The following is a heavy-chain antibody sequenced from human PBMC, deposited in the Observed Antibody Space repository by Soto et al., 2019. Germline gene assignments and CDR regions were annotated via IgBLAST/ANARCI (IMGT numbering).Heavy chain of an antibody. CDR2: IYPGDSDT. J-gene: IGHJ5*01. D-gene: IGHD3-22*01. CDR1: GYSFTSYW. Sequence: GESLKISCKGSGYSFTSYWIGWVRQMPGKGLEWMGIIYPGDSDTSYSPSFQGQVTISADKSISTAYLQWSSLKASDTAMYYCARQVFGGGYYDISGYYYGSFDSWGQGTLVTVSS. CDR3: ARQVFGGGYYDISGYYYGSFDS. V-gene: IGHV5-51*01.